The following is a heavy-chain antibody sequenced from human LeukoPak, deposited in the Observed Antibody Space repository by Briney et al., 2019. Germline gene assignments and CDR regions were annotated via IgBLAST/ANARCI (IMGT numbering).Heavy chain of an antibody. CDR3: ANKGRGSGSYTM. Sequence: SGPTLAKPSQTLTLTCNFSGFSLSNTGVAVGWIRQSPGKALEWLAVSYWNNDKSYIPFLKSRLTITKDTSKNQVVLNMTTVDHVDTATYYCANKGRGSGSYTMWGQGHLVPVSS. V-gene: IGHV2-5*01. D-gene: IGHD3-10*01. CDR1: GFSLSNTGVA. J-gene: IGHJ4*02. CDR2: SYWNNDK.